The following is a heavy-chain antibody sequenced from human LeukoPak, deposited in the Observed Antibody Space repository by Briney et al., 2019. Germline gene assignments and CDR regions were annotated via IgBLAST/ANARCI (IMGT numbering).Heavy chain of an antibody. CDR1: GGSISSYY. Sequence: SETLSLTCTVSGGSISSYYWSWIRQPPGKGLEWIGYIYTSGSTNYNPSLKSRVTISVDTSKNQFSLKLSSVTAADTAVYYCARGYCNSTSCAHYYYMDVWGKGTTVTVSS. CDR3: ARGYCNSTSCAHYYYMDV. CDR2: IYTSGST. J-gene: IGHJ6*03. D-gene: IGHD2-2*01. V-gene: IGHV4-4*09.